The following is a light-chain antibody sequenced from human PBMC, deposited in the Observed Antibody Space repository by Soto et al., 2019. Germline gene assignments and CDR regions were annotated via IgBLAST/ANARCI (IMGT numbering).Light chain of an antibody. Sequence: NVLTQSTGTLSLSPGERATLSCRASQSVSSNYVAWYQQKNGQAPRLLVYGASSRATGIPDRFSGSWYGTAFNLTISRLETADFAVYSCQQYGSSRWTFGQGTKVDIK. CDR1: QSVSSNY. CDR3: QQYGSSRWT. V-gene: IGKV3-20*01. CDR2: GAS. J-gene: IGKJ1*01.